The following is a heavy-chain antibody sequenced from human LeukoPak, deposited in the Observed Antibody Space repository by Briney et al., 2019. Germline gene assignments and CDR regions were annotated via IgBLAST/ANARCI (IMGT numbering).Heavy chain of an antibody. V-gene: IGHV3-23*01. CDR2: ISGSGGST. CDR1: GFTFSSYA. D-gene: IGHD3-22*01. Sequence: HPGGSLRLSCAASGFTFSSYAMSWVRQAPGKGLEWVSAISGSGGSTYYADSVKGRFTISRDTPKNTLYLQMNSLRAEDTAVYFCAKRGVVIRVILVGFHKEANYFDSWGQGALVSVSS. J-gene: IGHJ4*02. CDR3: AKRGVVIRVILVGFHKEANYFDS.